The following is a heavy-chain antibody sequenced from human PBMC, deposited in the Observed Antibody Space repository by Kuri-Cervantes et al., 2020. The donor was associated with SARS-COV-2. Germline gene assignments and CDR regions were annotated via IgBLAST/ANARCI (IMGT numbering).Heavy chain of an antibody. CDR2: ISSSSSYI. CDR1: ELAFSRYG. J-gene: IGHJ6*02. Sequence: GGSLRLSCTASELAFSRYGMSWVRPAPGKGLEWVSSISSSSSYIYYADSVKGRFTISRDNAKNSLYLQMNSLRAEDTAVYYCARDLLYYDSSGYYPLDYYYGMDVWGQGTTVTVSS. V-gene: IGHV3-21*01. D-gene: IGHD3-22*01. CDR3: ARDLLYYDSSGYYPLDYYYGMDV.